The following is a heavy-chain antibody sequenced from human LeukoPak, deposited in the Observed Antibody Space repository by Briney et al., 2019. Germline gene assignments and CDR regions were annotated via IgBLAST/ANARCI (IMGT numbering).Heavy chain of an antibody. V-gene: IGHV1-24*01. CDR3: ASVGSGSYYHGLDY. CDR2: FDPEDGET. CDR1: GYTLTELS. Sequence: ASVKVSCKVSGYTLTELSMHWVRQAPGKGLEWMGGFDPEDGETIYAQKFQGRVTMTEDTSTDTAYMELSSLRSEDTAVYYCASVGSGSYYHGLDYWGQGTLVTVSS. J-gene: IGHJ4*02. D-gene: IGHD3-10*01.